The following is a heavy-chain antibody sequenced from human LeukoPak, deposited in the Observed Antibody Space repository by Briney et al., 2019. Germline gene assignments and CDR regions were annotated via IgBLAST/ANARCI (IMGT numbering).Heavy chain of an antibody. CDR1: GGSFSGYY. J-gene: IGHJ6*04. V-gene: IGHV4-34*01. D-gene: IGHD5-18*01. Sequence: SETLSLTCAVYGGSFSGYYWSWIRQPPGKGLEWIGEINHSGSTNYNPSLKSRVTISVDTSKNQFSLKLSSVTAADTAVYYCAGGFGYSYGSRYYYYGMDVWGKGTTVTVSS. CDR2: INHSGST. CDR3: AGGFGYSYGSRYYYYGMDV.